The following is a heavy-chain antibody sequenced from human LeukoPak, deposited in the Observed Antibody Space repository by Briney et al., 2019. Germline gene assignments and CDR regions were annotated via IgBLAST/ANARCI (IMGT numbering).Heavy chain of an antibody. CDR3: AGWGVIDCSGPTCNHFFDY. CDR1: GYTFTGYY. Sequence: ASVKVSCKSSGYTFTGYYIHWVRQAPGQGLEWMGWINPHSGGTNYAQKFQGRVTMTRDTSISTAYMELSRLRSDDTAVYYCAGWGVIDCSGPTCNHFFDYWGQGTLVTVSS. V-gene: IGHV1-2*02. CDR2: INPHSGGT. J-gene: IGHJ4*02. D-gene: IGHD2-15*01.